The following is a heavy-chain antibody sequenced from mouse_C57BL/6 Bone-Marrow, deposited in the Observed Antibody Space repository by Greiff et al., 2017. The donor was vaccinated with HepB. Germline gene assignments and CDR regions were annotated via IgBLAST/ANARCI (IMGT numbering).Heavy chain of an antibody. CDR2: IDPSDSYT. V-gene: IGHV1-59*01. CDR1: GYTFTSYW. Sequence: VQLQQPGAELVRPGTSVKLSCKASGYTFTSYWMHWVKQRPGQGLEWIGVIDPSDSYTNYNQKFKGKATLTVDTSSSTAYMQLSSLTSEDSAVYYCALYGRYFDVWGTGTTGTVAS. J-gene: IGHJ1*03. D-gene: IGHD1-1*01. CDR3: ALYGRYFDV.